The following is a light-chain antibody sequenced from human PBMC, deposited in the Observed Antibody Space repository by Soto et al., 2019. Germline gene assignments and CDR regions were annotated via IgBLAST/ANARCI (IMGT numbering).Light chain of an antibody. CDR3: MQSLQVPLT. V-gene: IGKV2-28*01. CDR1: QSLLHSNGYTY. J-gene: IGKJ4*01. Sequence: DIVMTQSPLSLPVTPGEPASISCRSSQSLLHSNGYTYLDWYLQKPGQSPQVLIYLGSYRASGVPDRFSGSGSGTDFTLKISRVEAEDVGVYDCMQSLQVPLTFGGGTKVEIK. CDR2: LGS.